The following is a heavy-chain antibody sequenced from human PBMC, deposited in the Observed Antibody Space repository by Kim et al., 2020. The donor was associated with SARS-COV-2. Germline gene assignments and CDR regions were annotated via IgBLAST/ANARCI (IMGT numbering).Heavy chain of an antibody. J-gene: IGHJ4*02. Sequence: GGSLRLSCAAFGFTFSSHSMNWVRQAPGKGLEWVAYIGSSASTIYYADSVQGRFTISRDNAKNSLHLQMNSLRAEDTAVYYCARDHYYDSSGRFDYWGQG. V-gene: IGHV3-48*04. D-gene: IGHD3-22*01. CDR3: ARDHYYDSSGRFDY. CDR2: IGSSASTI. CDR1: GFTFSSHS.